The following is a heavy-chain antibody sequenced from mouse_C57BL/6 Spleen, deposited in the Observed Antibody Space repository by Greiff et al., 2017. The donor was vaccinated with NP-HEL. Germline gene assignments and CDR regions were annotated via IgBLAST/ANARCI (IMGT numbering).Heavy chain of an antibody. CDR3: ASGLGRGAWFAY. Sequence: VQLQQSGPELVKPGASVKMSCKASGYTFTDYNMHWVKQSHGKSLEWIGYINPNNGGTSYNQKFKGKATLTVNKSSSTAYMELRSLTSEDSAVYYCASGLGRGAWFAYWGKGTLVTVSA. CDR2: INPNNGGT. V-gene: IGHV1-22*01. CDR1: GYTFTDYN. D-gene: IGHD4-1*01. J-gene: IGHJ3*01.